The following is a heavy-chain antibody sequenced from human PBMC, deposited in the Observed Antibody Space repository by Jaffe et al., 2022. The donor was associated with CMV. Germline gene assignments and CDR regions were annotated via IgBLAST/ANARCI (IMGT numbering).Heavy chain of an antibody. J-gene: IGHJ4*02. CDR2: ISGFNGDT. CDR1: SYTFTTYG. D-gene: IGHD6-19*01. Sequence: QVQLVQSGAEVKKPGASVKVSCKTSSYTFTTYGVSWVRQAPGQGLEWLGWISGFNGDTNYAQTLQGRITLTADSATSTAYMELRSLTSDDTAVYYCARDQQWLAPSVGNYFDYWGQGTLVSVSS. CDR3: ARDQQWLAPSVGNYFDY. V-gene: IGHV1-18*04.